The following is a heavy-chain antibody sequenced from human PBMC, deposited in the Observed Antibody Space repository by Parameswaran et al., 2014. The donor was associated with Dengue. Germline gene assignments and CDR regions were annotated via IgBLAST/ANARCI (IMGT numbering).Heavy chain of an antibody. D-gene: IGHD3-10*01. V-gene: IGHV3-23*01. CDR3: AKDHWAYRGSGSYSDFDY. CDR2: ISGSGGST. Sequence: WIRQPPGKGLEWVSAISGSGGSTYYADSVKGRFTISRDNSKNTLYLQMNSLRAEDTAVYYCAKDHWAYRGSGSYSDFDYWGQGTPVTVSS. J-gene: IGHJ4*02.